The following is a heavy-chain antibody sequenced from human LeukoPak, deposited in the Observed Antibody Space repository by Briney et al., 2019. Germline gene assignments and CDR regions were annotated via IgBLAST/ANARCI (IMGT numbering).Heavy chain of an antibody. D-gene: IGHD3-22*01. J-gene: IGHJ4*02. Sequence: PGGSLRLFCAASGFTFSTYGMNWVRQAPGKGLEWVASISTTGTYVFSPHSVKGRFTVSRDNAKSSLFLQMDSLRAEDTAVYYCARGSYYDNTGYYYSYWGQGTLVTVSS. V-gene: IGHV3-21*01. CDR2: ISTTGTYV. CDR1: GFTFSTYG. CDR3: ARGSYYDNTGYYYSY.